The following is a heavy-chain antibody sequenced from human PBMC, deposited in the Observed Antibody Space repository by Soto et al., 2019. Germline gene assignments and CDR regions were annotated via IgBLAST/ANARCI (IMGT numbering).Heavy chain of an antibody. D-gene: IGHD6-13*01. Sequence: SETLSLTCTVSGGSISSSYWSWIRQPPGKGLEWIGYIYYSGSTSYNPSLKSRVTRSVDTSKNQFSLNLSSVTAADTAVYYCARVQSGSRQIYFDYWGQGTLVTVSS. CDR3: ARVQSGSRQIYFDY. V-gene: IGHV4-59*01. J-gene: IGHJ4*02. CDR1: GGSISSSY. CDR2: IYYSGST.